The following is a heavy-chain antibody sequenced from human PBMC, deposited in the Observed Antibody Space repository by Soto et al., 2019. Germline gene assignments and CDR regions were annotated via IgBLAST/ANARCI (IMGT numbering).Heavy chain of an antibody. CDR2: ISAYNGNT. CDR3: ARDRGYDILTGYYPSDY. J-gene: IGHJ4*02. V-gene: IGHV1-18*01. CDR1: GYTFTSYG. Sequence: QVQLVQSGAEVKKPGASVKVSCKASGYTFTSYGISWVRQAPGQGLEWMGWISAYNGNTNYAQKLQGRVTMTTDTATSTAYMELRSMRSDDTAVYYCARDRGYDILTGYYPSDYWGQGTLVTVSS. D-gene: IGHD3-9*01.